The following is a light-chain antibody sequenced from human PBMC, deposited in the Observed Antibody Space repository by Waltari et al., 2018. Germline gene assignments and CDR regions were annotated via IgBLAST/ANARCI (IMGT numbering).Light chain of an antibody. V-gene: IGKV3-20*01. CDR1: QRLSKNY. CDR3: QQYGSSVLYT. Sequence: VLTQSPGTLSFSPGERATLSCRASQRLSKNYLAWYQQKPGQAPRLLIYGASSRAAGIPDRFSGSGSGTDFALTISRLEPEDFAVYYCQQYGSSVLYTFGQGTKLEIK. CDR2: GAS. J-gene: IGKJ2*01.